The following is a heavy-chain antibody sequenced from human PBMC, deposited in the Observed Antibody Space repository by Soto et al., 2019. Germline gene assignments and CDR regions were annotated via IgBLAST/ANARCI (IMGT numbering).Heavy chain of an antibody. Sequence: GESLKISCKGSGYSFTSYWISWVRQMPGKGLEWMGRIDPSDSYTNYSPSFQGHVTISADKSISTAYLQWSSLKASDTAMYYCARLGYCTNGVCYIIGMDVWGQGTMVTVS. D-gene: IGHD2-8*01. CDR1: GYSFTSYW. V-gene: IGHV5-10-1*01. CDR2: IDPSDSYT. CDR3: ARLGYCTNGVCYIIGMDV. J-gene: IGHJ6*02.